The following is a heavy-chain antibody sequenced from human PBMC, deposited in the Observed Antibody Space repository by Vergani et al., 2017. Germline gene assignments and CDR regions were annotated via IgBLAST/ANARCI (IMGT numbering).Heavy chain of an antibody. CDR3: AREALRLDAFDI. CDR1: GGSFSGYY. J-gene: IGHJ3*02. D-gene: IGHD3-10*01. CDR2: INHSGST. Sequence: QVQLQQWGAGLLKPSETLSLTCAVYGGSFSGYYWSWIRQPPGKGLEWIGEINHSGSTNYNPSLKSRVTISVDTSKNQFSLKLRSVTAAYTAVYYCAREALRLDAFDIWGQGTMVTVSS. V-gene: IGHV4-34*01.